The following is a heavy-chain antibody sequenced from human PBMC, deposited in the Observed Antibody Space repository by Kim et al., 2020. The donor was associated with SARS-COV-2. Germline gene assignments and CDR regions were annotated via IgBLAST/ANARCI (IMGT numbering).Heavy chain of an antibody. J-gene: IGHJ6*02. CDR1: GYTFTGYY. D-gene: IGHD6-6*01. V-gene: IGHV1-2*02. Sequence: ASVKVSCKASGYTFTGYYMHWVRQAPGQGLEWMGWINPNSGGTNYAQKFQGRVTMTRDTSISTAYMELSRLRSDDTAVYYCARMALLDSSSSLPPAADYYGMDVWGQGTTVTVSS. CDR2: INPNSGGT. CDR3: ARMALLDSSSSLPPAADYYGMDV.